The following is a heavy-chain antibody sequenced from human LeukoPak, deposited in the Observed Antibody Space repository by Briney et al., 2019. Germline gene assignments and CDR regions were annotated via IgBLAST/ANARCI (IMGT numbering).Heavy chain of an antibody. CDR3: PSVVGEDTSY. Sequence: GVSLTLSCTGSIFILGDLHMNWLRDAPGEGRVGVSVIRSRAYRGTGEYDAWVNDIFTISRDDAKSIAYQQMSSVKDEDTAGYYCPSVVGEDTSYWGQGTLVTVSS. D-gene: IGHD1-26*01. J-gene: IGHJ4*02. V-gene: IGHV3-49*03. CDR2: IRSRAYRGTG. CDR1: IFILGDLH.